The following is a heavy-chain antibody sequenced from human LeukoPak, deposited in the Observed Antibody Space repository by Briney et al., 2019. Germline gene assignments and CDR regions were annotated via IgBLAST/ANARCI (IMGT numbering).Heavy chain of an antibody. CDR1: GFTFNGNY. Sequence: GGSLRLSCAASGFTFNGNYMSWVRQAPGKGLEWVSIIYDSSSTYYADSVKGRFTISRDNSKNTLYLQMNSLRAEDTAVYYCARVRNYYFDYWGQGTLVTVSS. CDR2: IYDSSST. CDR3: ARVRNYYFDY. V-gene: IGHV3-53*01. J-gene: IGHJ4*02.